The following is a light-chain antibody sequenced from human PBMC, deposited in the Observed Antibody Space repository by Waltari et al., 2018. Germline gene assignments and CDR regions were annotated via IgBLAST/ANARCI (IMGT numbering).Light chain of an antibody. J-gene: IGKJ1*01. CDR1: QTVFYNSDNKNY. CDR2: WAS. V-gene: IGKV4-1*01. Sequence: DIVMTQSPDSLTVSLGERATINCKSSQTVFYNSDNKNYLSWYQQKPGQPPKLLIYWASTRESGVPDRFSGSGSGTDFVLTISYLQAEDVAVYFCQQYFDTPWTFGRGTKVEVK. CDR3: QQYFDTPWT.